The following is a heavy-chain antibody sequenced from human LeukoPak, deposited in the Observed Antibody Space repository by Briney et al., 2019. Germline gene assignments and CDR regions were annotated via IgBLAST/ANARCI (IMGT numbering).Heavy chain of an antibody. Sequence: SETLSLTCTVSGVSISSYYWSWIRQPPGKGLEWIGYIYYSGSTNYNPSLKSRVTISVDTSKNQFSLKLSSVTAADTAVYYCARDSGSYSSLDYWGRGTLVTVSS. D-gene: IGHD1-26*01. CDR1: GVSISSYY. CDR3: ARDSGSYSSLDY. CDR2: IYYSGST. V-gene: IGHV4-59*01. J-gene: IGHJ4*02.